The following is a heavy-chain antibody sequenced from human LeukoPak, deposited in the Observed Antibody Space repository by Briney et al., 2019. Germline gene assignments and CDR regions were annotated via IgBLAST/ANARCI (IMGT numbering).Heavy chain of an antibody. V-gene: IGHV4-4*07. Sequence: SETLSLTCTVSGGSISSYYWGWIRQPAGKGLEWIGRIYTSGSTNYNPSLKSRVTMSVDTSKNQFSLKLSSVTAADTAVYYCAGTPPGSSSWYYFDYWGQGTLVTVSS. CDR1: GGSISSYY. J-gene: IGHJ4*02. CDR2: IYTSGST. D-gene: IGHD6-13*01. CDR3: AGTPPGSSSWYYFDY.